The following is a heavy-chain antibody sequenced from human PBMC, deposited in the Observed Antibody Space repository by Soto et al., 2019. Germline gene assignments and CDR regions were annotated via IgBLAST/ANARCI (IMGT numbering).Heavy chain of an antibody. CDR2: ISGSGGST. CDR3: AKDAAVPNGDY. Sequence: EVQLLESGGGLVQPGGSLRLSCAASGFTFSSYAMSWVRQAPGKGLEWVSAISGSGGSTYYADSVKGRFTISRDNSKKTRYLQMKRLRAEDTAVYYCAKDAAVPNGDYWGQGTLVTVSS. CDR1: GFTFSSYA. J-gene: IGHJ4*02. V-gene: IGHV3-23*01. D-gene: IGHD1-1*01.